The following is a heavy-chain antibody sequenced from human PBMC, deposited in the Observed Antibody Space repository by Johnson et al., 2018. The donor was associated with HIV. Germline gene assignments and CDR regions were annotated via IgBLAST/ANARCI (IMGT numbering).Heavy chain of an antibody. CDR1: GFTFSSYA. V-gene: IGHV3-23*04. CDR3: VKMYYNFWSGYSAQMDAFDV. D-gene: IGHD3-3*01. Sequence: VQLVESGGGLIQPGGSLRLSCAASGFTFSSYAMSWVRQAPGKGLEWVSGISGSGGSTYYADSVKGRFTISSDHSKNTLYLQMNSLRAEDTAVYYCVKMYYNFWSGYSAQMDAFDVWGQGTMVTVSS. J-gene: IGHJ3*01. CDR2: ISGSGGST.